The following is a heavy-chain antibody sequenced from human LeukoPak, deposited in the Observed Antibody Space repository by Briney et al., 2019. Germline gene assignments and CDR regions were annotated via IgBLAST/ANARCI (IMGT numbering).Heavy chain of an antibody. CDR1: GFTFGDYA. V-gene: IGHV3-49*03. CDR3: TRVQEAGYYYYYGMDV. D-gene: IGHD6-19*01. CDR2: IRSKAYGGTT. J-gene: IGHJ6*02. Sequence: SGGSLRLSCTASGFTFGDYAMSWFRQAPGKGLEWVGFIRSKAYGGTTEYAASVKGRFTISRDDSKSIAYLQMNSLKTEDTAVYYCTRVQEAGYYYYYGMDVWGQGTTATVSS.